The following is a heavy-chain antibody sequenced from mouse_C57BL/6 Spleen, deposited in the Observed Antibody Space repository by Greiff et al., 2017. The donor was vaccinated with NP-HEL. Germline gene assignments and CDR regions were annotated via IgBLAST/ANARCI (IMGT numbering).Heavy chain of an antibody. CDR3: ARLGDGFDY. Sequence: EVKLQESGGGLVQPGGSLKLSCAASGFTFSDYYMYWVRQTPEKRLEWVAYISNGGGSTYYPDTVKGRFTISRDNAKNTLYLQMSRLKSEDTAMYYCARLGDGFDYWGQGTTLTVSS. D-gene: IGHD2-3*01. CDR2: ISNGGGST. V-gene: IGHV5-12*01. J-gene: IGHJ2*01. CDR1: GFTFSDYY.